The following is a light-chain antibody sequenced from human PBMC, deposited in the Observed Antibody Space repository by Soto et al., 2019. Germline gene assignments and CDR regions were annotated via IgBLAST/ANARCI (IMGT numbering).Light chain of an antibody. CDR1: QSVSNNY. Sequence: EIVLTQSPGTLSLSPGERATLSCRASQSVSNNYLAWYQQKVGQAPRLLIFAASKRATGIPDRFSGSGSVFDLTLTSSRLEPEDFAVYYCQQYGTSPCTCGQGTKVEIK. CDR2: AAS. V-gene: IGKV3-20*01. CDR3: QQYGTSPCT. J-gene: IGKJ1*01.